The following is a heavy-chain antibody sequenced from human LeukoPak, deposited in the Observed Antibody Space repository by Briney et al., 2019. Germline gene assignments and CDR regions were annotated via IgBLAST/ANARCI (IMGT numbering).Heavy chain of an antibody. D-gene: IGHD2-8*01. CDR1: RFSFSSYA. J-gene: IGHJ4*02. CDR2: ISDSGDYT. Sequence: GGSLTLSRAGSRFSFSSYAMSWVRQAPGHGLEWASVISDSGDYTYYADSVRGRFTISKDNSRNTLYLQMISLRAEDTSVYYCAKDTSIWKYYTNGVCSPFDYWGQGTLVTGSS. CDR3: AKDTSIWKYYTNGVCSPFDY. V-gene: IGHV3-23*01.